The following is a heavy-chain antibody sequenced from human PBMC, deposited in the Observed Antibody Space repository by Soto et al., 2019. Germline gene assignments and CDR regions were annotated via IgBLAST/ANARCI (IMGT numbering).Heavy chain of an antibody. CDR2: ISSSSSYT. D-gene: IGHD2-2*02. CDR1: GFTFSDYY. V-gene: IGHV3-11*06. J-gene: IGHJ4*02. Sequence: GGSLRLSCAASGFTFSDYYMSWIRQAPGKGLEWVSYISSSSSYTNYADSVKGRFTISGDNAKNSLYLQMNSLRAEETAVYYCAHSYCSSTSCYSLEFDYWGQGTLVTVSS. CDR3: AHSYCSSTSCYSLEFDY.